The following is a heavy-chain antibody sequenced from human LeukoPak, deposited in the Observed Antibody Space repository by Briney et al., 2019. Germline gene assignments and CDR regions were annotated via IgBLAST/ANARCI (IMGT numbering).Heavy chain of an antibody. D-gene: IGHD3-10*01. Sequence: KASETLSLTCAVYGGSFSGYYWSWIRQPPGKGLEWIGEINHSGSTNYNPSLKSRVTISVDTSKNQFSLKLSSVTAADTAVYYCARIRRITMVRGVGGGRDYWGQGTLVTVSS. CDR2: INHSGST. V-gene: IGHV4-34*01. CDR3: ARIRRITMVRGVGGGRDY. J-gene: IGHJ4*02. CDR1: GGSFSGYY.